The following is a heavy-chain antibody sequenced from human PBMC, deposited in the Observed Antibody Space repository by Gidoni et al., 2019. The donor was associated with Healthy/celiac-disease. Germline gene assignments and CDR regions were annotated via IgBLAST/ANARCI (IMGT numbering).Heavy chain of an antibody. Sequence: QVQLQQSGPGLVKPSQTLSLTCAISGDSVPSHSAAWNWIRQSPSRGLEWLGRTYYRSKWYNDYAVSVKSRITINPDTSKNQFSLQLNSVTPEDTAVYYCARDSTYYDFWSGYRPPHYGMDVWGQGTTVTVSS. J-gene: IGHJ6*02. V-gene: IGHV6-1*01. D-gene: IGHD3-3*01. CDR3: ARDSTYYDFWSGYRPPHYGMDV. CDR2: TYYRSKWYN. CDR1: GDSVPSHSAA.